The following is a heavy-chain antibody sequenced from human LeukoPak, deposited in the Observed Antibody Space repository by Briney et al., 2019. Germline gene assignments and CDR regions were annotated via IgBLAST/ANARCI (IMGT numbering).Heavy chain of an antibody. CDR2: INPNSGGT. Sequence: ASVKVSCKASGYTFTGYYMHWVRQAPGQGLEWMGWINPNSGGTNYAQKFQGRVTMTRDTSISTAYMELSRLRSDDTAVYYCARDSGGQWLVRHGYYFDYWGQGTLVTVSS. CDR1: GYTFTGYY. V-gene: IGHV1-2*02. J-gene: IGHJ4*02. CDR3: ARDSGGQWLVRHGYYFDY. D-gene: IGHD6-19*01.